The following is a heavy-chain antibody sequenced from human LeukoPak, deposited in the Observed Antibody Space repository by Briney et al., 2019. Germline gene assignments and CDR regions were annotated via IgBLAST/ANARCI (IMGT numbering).Heavy chain of an antibody. Sequence: PSETLSLTCTVSGGSISSYYWSWIRQPPGKGLEWIGYIYYSGSTNYNPSLQSRVNISVDTSKNQFCLKLSSVPAADTAVYYCAGGDGYSYGYEGARGDYWGQGTLVTVSS. D-gene: IGHD5-18*01. CDR3: AGGDGYSYGYEGARGDY. V-gene: IGHV4-59*01. CDR1: GGSISSYY. CDR2: IYYSGST. J-gene: IGHJ4*02.